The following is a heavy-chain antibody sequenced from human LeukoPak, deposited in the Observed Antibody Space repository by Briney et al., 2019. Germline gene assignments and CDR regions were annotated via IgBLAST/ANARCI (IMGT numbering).Heavy chain of an antibody. V-gene: IGHV3-48*02. J-gene: IGHJ4*02. CDR2: IDSDTYGNTI. CDR3: ARDRDYAFDY. Sequence: GGSLRLSCVASGFTFDIYALTWVRQAPGKGLEWISYIDSDTYGNTIYYPHTVKGRFTISRDNAKNSLYLQMDSLRDEDTAVYYCARDRDYAFDYWGQGTLVTVSS. D-gene: IGHD4-17*01. CDR1: GFTFDIYA.